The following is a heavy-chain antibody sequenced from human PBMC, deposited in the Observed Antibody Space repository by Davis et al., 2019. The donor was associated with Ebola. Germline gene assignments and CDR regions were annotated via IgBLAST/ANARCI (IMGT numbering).Heavy chain of an antibody. D-gene: IGHD6-19*01. CDR3: ARAYTSGWSDY. V-gene: IGHV4-59*01. Sequence: SETLSLTCNVSGASIRTYYWSWVRQPPGKGLEWIGYIYNSGSTNYNPSLKTRVTISLDTSKNQVSLNLTSVTAADTAVYFCARAYTSGWSDYWGQGTLVTVSS. CDR2: IYNSGST. J-gene: IGHJ4*02. CDR1: GASIRTYY.